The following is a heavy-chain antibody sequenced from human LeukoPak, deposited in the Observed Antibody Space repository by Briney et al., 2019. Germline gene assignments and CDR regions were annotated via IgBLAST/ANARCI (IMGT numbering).Heavy chain of an antibody. J-gene: IGHJ5*02. CDR3: ARKGLGARCWFDP. CDR2: INPNSGGT. V-gene: IGHV1-2*06. CDR1: GYTFTGYY. D-gene: IGHD1-26*01. Sequence: ASVKVSCKASGYTFTGYYMHWVRQAPGQGLEWMGRINPNSGGTNYAQKFQGRVTMTKDTSISTGYMELSRLRSDDTAVYYCARKGLGARCWFDPWGQGTLVTVSS.